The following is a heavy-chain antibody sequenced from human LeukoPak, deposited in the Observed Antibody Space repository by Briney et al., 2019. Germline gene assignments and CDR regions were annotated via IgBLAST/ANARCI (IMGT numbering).Heavy chain of an antibody. J-gene: IGHJ4*02. D-gene: IGHD5-18*01. CDR1: GYSISSGYY. CDR3: ARGRYNYGDSDD. CDR2: IYHIGNT. V-gene: IGHV4-38-2*01. Sequence: PSETLSLTCAVSGYSISSGYYWGWIRQPPGKGLEWIGTIYHIGNTYYTPSLKSRVTISVDTPKNQFPLKLSSVTAADTAVYYCARGRYNYGDSDDWGQGTLVSVCS.